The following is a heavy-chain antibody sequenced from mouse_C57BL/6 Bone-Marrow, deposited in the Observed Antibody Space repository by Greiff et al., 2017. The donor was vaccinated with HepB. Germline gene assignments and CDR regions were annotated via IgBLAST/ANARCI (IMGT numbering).Heavy chain of an antibody. D-gene: IGHD1-1*01. CDR3: TTWDYGTRFAY. Sequence: EVQLQQSGAELVRPGASVKLSCTASGFNIKGAYVPWVTQRPPQGLEWIGWIDPENGDTTYASKFQGKATITEDTSSHTAFLQLSSLTSEDTAVYYCTTWDYGTRFAYWGQGTLVTVSA. V-gene: IGHV14-4*01. CDR1: GFNIKGAY. J-gene: IGHJ3*01. CDR2: IDPENGDT.